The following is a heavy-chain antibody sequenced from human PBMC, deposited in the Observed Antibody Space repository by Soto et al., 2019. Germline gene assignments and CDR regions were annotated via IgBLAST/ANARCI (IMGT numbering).Heavy chain of an antibody. CDR1: GGSISSSSYY. Sequence: PSETLSLTCTVSGGSISSSSYYWGWIRQPPGKGLEWIGSIYYSGSTYYNPSLKSRVTISVDTSKNQFSLKLSSVTAADTAVYYCARTNKDYGDYGWYYFDYWGQGTLVTVSS. CDR2: IYYSGST. V-gene: IGHV4-39*01. D-gene: IGHD4-17*01. CDR3: ARTNKDYGDYGWYYFDY. J-gene: IGHJ4*01.